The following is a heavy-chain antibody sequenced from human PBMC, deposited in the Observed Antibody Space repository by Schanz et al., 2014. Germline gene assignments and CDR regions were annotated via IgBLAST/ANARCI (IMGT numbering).Heavy chain of an antibody. Sequence: EVQLLESGGGLVQPGGSLRLSCAASGFTFRGYAMSWVRQAPGRGLEWVSAINTGVNTYYADSVRGRFTMSRDNSKNTLYLQMNSLRAGDAAVYYCAKGRFGELSAFDIWGQGTMVTVSS. CDR2: INTGVNT. CDR1: GFTFRGYA. D-gene: IGHD3-10*01. V-gene: IGHV3-23*01. J-gene: IGHJ3*02. CDR3: AKGRFGELSAFDI.